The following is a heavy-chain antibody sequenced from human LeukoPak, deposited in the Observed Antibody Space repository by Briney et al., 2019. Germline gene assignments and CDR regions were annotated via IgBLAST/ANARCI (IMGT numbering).Heavy chain of an antibody. CDR1: GFTVSSNY. V-gene: IGHV3-53*01. CDR2: IYSGGST. D-gene: IGHD4-17*01. CDR3: ARDYGEVTSDY. J-gene: IGHJ4*02. Sequence: GGSLRLSCAASGFTVSSNYMSWVRQAPGKGLEWVSVIYSGGSTYYADSVKGRFTISRDNAKNSLYLQMNSLRAEDTAVYYCARDYGEVTSDYWGQGTLVTVSS.